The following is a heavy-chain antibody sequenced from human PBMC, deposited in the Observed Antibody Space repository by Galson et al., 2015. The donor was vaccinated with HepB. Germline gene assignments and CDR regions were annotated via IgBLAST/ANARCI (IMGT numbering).Heavy chain of an antibody. J-gene: IGHJ4*02. CDR3: ATGEDGHSH. Sequence: SLRLSCAASGLPFSNAWMNWVRQAPGKGLEWVGRIKSKAHGGTRDYAAPVKGRFTVSRDDSKNTLYSQMNSVTTEDTAVYYCATGEDGHSHWGQGTLVTVSS. V-gene: IGHV3-15*01. CDR1: GLPFSNAW. CDR2: IKSKAHGGTR. D-gene: IGHD5-24*01.